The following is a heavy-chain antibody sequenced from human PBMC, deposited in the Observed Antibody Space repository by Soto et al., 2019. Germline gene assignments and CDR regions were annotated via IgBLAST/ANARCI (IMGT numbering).Heavy chain of an antibody. CDR2: IYSTGTT. CDR3: VKDGRGLGSHYNSIGY. J-gene: IGHJ4*02. Sequence: EVQLVESGGGLIQPGGSLKLSCAASGFTVGNNYMSWVRQAPGKGLEWVSLIYSTGTTKYADTVKGRFTVSRDDAMNTLYLQMYRLRAEDTAVYYCVKDGRGLGSHYNSIGYWGQGTLVSVSS. V-gene: IGHV3-53*01. CDR1: GFTVGNNY. D-gene: IGHD3-10*01.